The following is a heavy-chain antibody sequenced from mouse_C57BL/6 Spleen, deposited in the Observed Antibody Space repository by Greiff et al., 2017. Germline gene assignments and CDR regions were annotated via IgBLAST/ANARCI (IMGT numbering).Heavy chain of an antibody. Sequence: QVQLQQPGAELVKPGASVKLSCKASGYTFTSYWMHWVKQRPGQGLEWIGMIHPNSGSTNYNEKFKSKATLTVDKSSSTAYMQLSSLTSEDSAVYYCVPLKTGTEEYYFDYWGQGTTLTVSS. D-gene: IGHD4-1*01. CDR2: IHPNSGST. V-gene: IGHV1-64*01. J-gene: IGHJ2*01. CDR1: GYTFTSYW. CDR3: VPLKTGTEEYYFDY.